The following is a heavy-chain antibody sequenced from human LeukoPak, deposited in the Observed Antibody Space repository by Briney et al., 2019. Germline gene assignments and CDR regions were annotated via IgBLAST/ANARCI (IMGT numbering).Heavy chain of an antibody. Sequence: GGSLRLSCAASGFPFNNYWIHWVRQAPGKGLMWVSSTNTDGRTTRYAASVQGRFTISRDNAKNTLSLQMNSLRDDDTAVYYCARAGASGWYAAGWFDPWGQGTLVTVSS. V-gene: IGHV3-74*01. D-gene: IGHD6-19*01. CDR2: TNTDGRTT. CDR3: ARAGASGWYAAGWFDP. J-gene: IGHJ5*02. CDR1: GFPFNNYW.